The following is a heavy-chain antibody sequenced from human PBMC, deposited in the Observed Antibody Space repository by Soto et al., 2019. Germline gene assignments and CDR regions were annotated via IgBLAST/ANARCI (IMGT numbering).Heavy chain of an antibody. Sequence: GGSLRLSCAASGFTFSSYDMHWVRQATGKGLEWVSAIGTAGDTYYPGSVKGRFTISRENAKNSLYLQMNSLRAEDTAVYYCARGVYYYGMDVWGQGTTVTVSS. D-gene: IGHD3-10*01. CDR1: GFTFSSYD. V-gene: IGHV3-13*01. CDR3: ARGVYYYGMDV. J-gene: IGHJ6*02. CDR2: IGTAGDT.